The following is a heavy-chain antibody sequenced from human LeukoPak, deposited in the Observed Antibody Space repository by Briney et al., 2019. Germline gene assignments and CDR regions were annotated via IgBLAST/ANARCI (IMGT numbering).Heavy chain of an antibody. J-gene: IGHJ4*01. V-gene: IGHV3-11*01. D-gene: IGHD6-19*01. CDR3: ASSSGWSQIVDY. Sequence: GGSLRLSCAASGFTFSDYYMSWIRQAPGKGLEWVSYISSSGGTTYYADSVKGRFTISRDNSKNTLYLQMNSLRAEDTAVYYCASSSGWSQIVDYWGQGTLVTVSS. CDR2: ISSSGGTT. CDR1: GFTFSDYY.